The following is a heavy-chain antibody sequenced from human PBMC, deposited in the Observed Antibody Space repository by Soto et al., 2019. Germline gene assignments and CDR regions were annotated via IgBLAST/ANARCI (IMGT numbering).Heavy chain of an antibody. V-gene: IGHV4-39*01. J-gene: IGHJ6*02. D-gene: IGHD3-9*01. CDR2: IYYGGST. Sequence: SETLSLTCTVSRGSVSSGSFYWAWIRQPPGKGLEWIGSIYYGGSTHYNPSLKSRVSISVDTSKNHFSLKLTSVTAAATAVYYCAKHRMKEIRYVHSSTRKYCDGMDVWGQGTTVTVSS. CDR3: AKHRMKEIRYVHSSTRKYCDGMDV. CDR1: RGSVSSGSFY.